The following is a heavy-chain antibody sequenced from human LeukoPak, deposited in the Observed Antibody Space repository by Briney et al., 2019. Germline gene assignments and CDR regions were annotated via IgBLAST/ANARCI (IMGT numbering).Heavy chain of an antibody. J-gene: IGHJ4*02. CDR3: ARNYDFWSGYNDY. V-gene: IGHV1-69*04. CDR1: GGTFSSYA. Sequence: SVKVSCKASGGTFSSYAISWVRQAPGQGLEWMGRIIPILGIANYAQKFQGRVTITADKSTSTAYMELSSLRSEDTAVYYCARNYDFWSGYNDYWGQGTLVTVSS. D-gene: IGHD3-3*01. CDR2: IIPILGIA.